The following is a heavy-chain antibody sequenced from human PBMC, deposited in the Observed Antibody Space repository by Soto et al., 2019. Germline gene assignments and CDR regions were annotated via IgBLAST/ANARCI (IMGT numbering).Heavy chain of an antibody. CDR3: ARGSRGYFDY. V-gene: IGHV1-8*02. CDR1: GYTFTGYY. CDR2: MNPNSGNT. Sequence: AASVKVSCKASGYTFTGYYMHWVRQAPGQGLEWMGWMNPNSGNTGYAQKFQGRVTMTRNTSISTAYMELSSLRSEDTAVYYCARGSRGYFDYWGQGTLVTVSS. J-gene: IGHJ4*02.